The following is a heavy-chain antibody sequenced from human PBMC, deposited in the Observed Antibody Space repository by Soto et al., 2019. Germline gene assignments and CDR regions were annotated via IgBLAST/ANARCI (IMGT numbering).Heavy chain of an antibody. J-gene: IGHJ3*02. Sequence: AGGSLRLSCEASGFIFTNYAMTWVRQAPGKGLEWLSVISGYGSRTYYADSVKGRLTISRDNSNNTLYLHMTSLRAEDTAAYYCAPHVACSGGSCQYDAFARRGQGTMVTVSS. CDR1: GFIFTNYA. CDR3: APHVACSGGSCQYDAFAR. D-gene: IGHD2-15*01. V-gene: IGHV3-23*01. CDR2: ISGYGSRT.